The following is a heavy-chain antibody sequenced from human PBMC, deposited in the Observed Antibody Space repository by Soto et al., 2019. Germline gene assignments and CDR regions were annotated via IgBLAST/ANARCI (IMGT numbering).Heavy chain of an antibody. J-gene: IGHJ5*02. CDR2: IYYSGST. Sequence: LSLTCTVSGGSMSSSSYYWGWIRQPPGKGLEWIGSIYYSGSTYYNPSLKSRVTISVDTSKNQFSLKLSSVTAADTALYYCGSVAGRPNCFDPWGQGTLVTVSS. V-gene: IGHV4-39*01. D-gene: IGHD6-19*01. CDR3: GSVAGRPNCFDP. CDR1: GGSMSSSSYY.